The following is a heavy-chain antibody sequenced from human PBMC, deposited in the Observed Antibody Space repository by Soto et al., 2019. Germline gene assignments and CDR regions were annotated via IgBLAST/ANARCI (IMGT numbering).Heavy chain of an antibody. V-gene: IGHV1-18*01. CDR1: GYTFTSSG. Sequence: ASVKVSCKASGYTFTSSGMSWVRQAPGQGLEWMGWISAHTGSSEYAQRFQGRVTMTTDRSTSTAYTELRSLRSDDTAVYYCARAFFYQGSDSRGYSFGAFDFWGPGTLVTVSS. CDR3: ARAFFYQGSDSRGYSFGAFDF. J-gene: IGHJ3*01. CDR2: ISAHTGSS. D-gene: IGHD3-22*01.